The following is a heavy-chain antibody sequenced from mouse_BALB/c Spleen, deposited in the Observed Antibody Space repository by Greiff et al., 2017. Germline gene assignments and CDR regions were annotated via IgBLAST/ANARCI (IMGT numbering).Heavy chain of an antibody. CDR2: IWAGGST. CDR1: GFSLTSYG. D-gene: IGHD2-1*01. CDR3: ARGRGNYVDAMDY. Sequence: QVQLQQSGPGLVAPSQSLSITCTVSGFSLTSYGVHWVRQPPGKGLEWLGVIWAGGSTNYNSALMSRLSISKDNSKSQVFLKMNSLQTDDTAMYYCARGRGNYVDAMDYWGQGTSVTVSS. V-gene: IGHV2-9*02. J-gene: IGHJ4*01.